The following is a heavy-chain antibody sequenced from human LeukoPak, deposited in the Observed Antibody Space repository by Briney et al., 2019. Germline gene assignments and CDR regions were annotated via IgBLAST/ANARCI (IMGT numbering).Heavy chain of an antibody. D-gene: IGHD6-13*01. CDR2: IYWDDDK. Sequence: SGPTLVKPTQTLTLTCTFSGFSLSTSGVGVGWIRQPPGKALEWLALIYWDDDKRYSPSLKSRTTITKDTSKNQVVLTMTNMDPVDTATYYCAHRPDYSSSWYPFGAFDIWGQGKMVTVSS. J-gene: IGHJ3*02. CDR1: GFSLSTSGVG. V-gene: IGHV2-5*02. CDR3: AHRPDYSSSWYPFGAFDI.